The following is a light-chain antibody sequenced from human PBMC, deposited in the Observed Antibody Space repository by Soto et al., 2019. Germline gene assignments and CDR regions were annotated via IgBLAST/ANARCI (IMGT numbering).Light chain of an antibody. CDR1: QSVIYSSNNKNY. J-gene: IGKJ2*01. CDR3: HQYYRTPYT. V-gene: IGKV4-1*01. Sequence: DIVMTQSPDSLAVSLGERATINCKASQSVIYSSNNKNYIAWYQQKPGQPPKVVIYWASTRESGVPDRFSGSGSATDFTLTISSLQAEDVAVYYCHQYYRTPYTFGQGTKLEIK. CDR2: WAS.